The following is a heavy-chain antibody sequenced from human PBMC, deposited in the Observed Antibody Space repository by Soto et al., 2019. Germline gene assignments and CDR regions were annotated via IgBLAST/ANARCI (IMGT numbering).Heavy chain of an antibody. CDR2: IIPIFGTA. Sequence: QVQLVQSGAEVKKPGSSVKVSCKASGGTFSSYAISWVRQAPGQGLEWMGGIIPIFGTANYAQKFQGRVMITAYEATSTVYMELSSLRSEDTAVYYWVSQELGPSYYCGMDVWGQGTTVTVSS. J-gene: IGHJ6*02. V-gene: IGHV1-69*12. D-gene: IGHD1-26*01. CDR3: VSQELGPSYYCGMDV. CDR1: GGTFSSYA.